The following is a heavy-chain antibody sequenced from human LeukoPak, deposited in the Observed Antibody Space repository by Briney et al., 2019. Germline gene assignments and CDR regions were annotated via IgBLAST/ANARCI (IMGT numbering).Heavy chain of an antibody. CDR3: ARIWNYEDY. CDR1: GFTFSTYG. Sequence: GRSLRLSCAASGFTFSTYGMHWVRQAPGKGLEWVAVVSYDGSNKYYTDSVKGRFTISRDNAKNSLYLQMNSLRAEDTAVYYCARIWNYEDYWGQGTLVTVSS. D-gene: IGHD1-7*01. J-gene: IGHJ4*02. V-gene: IGHV3-30*03. CDR2: VSYDGSNK.